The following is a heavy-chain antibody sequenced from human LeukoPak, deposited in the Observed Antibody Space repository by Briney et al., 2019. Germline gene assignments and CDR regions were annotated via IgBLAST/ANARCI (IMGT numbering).Heavy chain of an antibody. J-gene: IGHJ4*02. Sequence: SGGSLRLSCVVTGLTFRSYWVSWVRQAPGKGPEWVATINPDGSEKYYVDSVKGRFTISRDNAKNSLYLQMNSLRAEDTAIYYCARGPMGWGQGILVSVSS. CDR1: GLTFRSYW. D-gene: IGHD2-8*01. CDR3: ARGPMG. CDR2: INPDGSEK. V-gene: IGHV3-7*01.